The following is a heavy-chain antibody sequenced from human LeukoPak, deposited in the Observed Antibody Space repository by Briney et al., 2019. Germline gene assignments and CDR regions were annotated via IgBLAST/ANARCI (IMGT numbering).Heavy chain of an antibody. CDR1: GGSISSSSYY. Sequence: PSETLSLTCTVSGGSISSSSYYWGWIRQPPGKGLEWIGSIYYSGSTYYNPSLKSRVTISVDTSKNQFSLKLSSVTAADTAVYYCARRPTHYCSSTSCYGGGYYFDYWGQGTLVTVSS. D-gene: IGHD2-2*01. J-gene: IGHJ4*02. V-gene: IGHV4-39*07. CDR2: IYYSGST. CDR3: ARRPTHYCSSTSCYGGGYYFDY.